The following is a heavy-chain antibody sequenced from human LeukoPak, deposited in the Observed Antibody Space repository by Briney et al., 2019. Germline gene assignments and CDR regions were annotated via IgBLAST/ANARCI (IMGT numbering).Heavy chain of an antibody. J-gene: IGHJ4*02. CDR3: ARVSFHYHSGNYGWYFDS. CDR1: GGAISGQY. Sequence: SETLSLTCTVSGGAISGQYWSLIRQPPGKGLEWIGYIYYTGITKYNPSLKSRVTISVDTSKNQFSLGLTSVTAADTAVYCCARVSFHYHSGNYGWYFDSWGQGTLVTVSS. V-gene: IGHV4-59*11. CDR2: IYYTGIT. D-gene: IGHD3-10*01.